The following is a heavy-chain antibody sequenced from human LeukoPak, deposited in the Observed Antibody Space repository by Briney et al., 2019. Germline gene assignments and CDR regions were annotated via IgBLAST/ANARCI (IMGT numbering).Heavy chain of an antibody. V-gene: IGHV4-34*01. CDR3: ARVLRFLEWLPYGMDV. Sequence: SETLSPTCAVYGGSFSGYYWSWIRQPPGKGLEWIGEINHSGSTNYNPSLKSRVTILVDTSKNQFSLKLSSVTAADTAVYYCARVLRFLEWLPYGMDVWGQGTTVTVSS. J-gene: IGHJ6*02. D-gene: IGHD3-3*01. CDR1: GGSFSGYY. CDR2: INHSGST.